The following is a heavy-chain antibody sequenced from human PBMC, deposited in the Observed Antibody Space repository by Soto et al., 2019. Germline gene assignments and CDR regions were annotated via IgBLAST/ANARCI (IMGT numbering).Heavy chain of an antibody. V-gene: IGHV4-59*11. CDR3: ARDYASVFDP. J-gene: IGHJ5*02. CDR1: GGSISGHY. Sequence: PSETLSLTCTVSGGSISGHYWTWMRQPPGKGLEWLGYVYYTGRTNYNPSVHSRITISVDTSKNQFSLKLTSVTAADTAVYYCARDYASVFDPWGQGTLVTVSS. CDR2: VYYTGRT. D-gene: IGHD2-8*01.